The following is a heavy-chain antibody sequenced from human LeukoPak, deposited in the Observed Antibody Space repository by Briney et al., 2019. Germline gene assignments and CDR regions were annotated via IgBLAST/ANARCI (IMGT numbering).Heavy chain of an antibody. Sequence: SETLSLTCTVSGGSISSYYWSWIRQPAGKGLEWIGRIYYSGSTYYNPSLKSRVTISVDTSKNQFSLKLSSVTAADTAVYYCARHRTKPIAAAGTPRDYWGQGTLVTVSS. CDR3: ARHRTKPIAAAGTPRDY. J-gene: IGHJ4*02. V-gene: IGHV4-59*05. CDR2: IYYSGST. D-gene: IGHD6-13*01. CDR1: GGSISSYY.